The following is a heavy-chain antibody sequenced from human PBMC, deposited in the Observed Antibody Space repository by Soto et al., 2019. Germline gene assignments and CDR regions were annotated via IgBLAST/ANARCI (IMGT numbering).Heavy chain of an antibody. CDR2: INHSGST. V-gene: IGHV4-34*01. Sequence: SETLSLTCAVYGGSFSAYHWSWIRQPPGKGLEWIGEINHSGSTKYNPSLKSRVTISVDTSKNQFSLKLSSVTAEDTAVYYCARQWVVRGNYGMDVWGQGTTVTVSS. CDR3: ARQWVVRGNYGMDV. J-gene: IGHJ6*02. D-gene: IGHD3-10*01. CDR1: GGSFSAYH.